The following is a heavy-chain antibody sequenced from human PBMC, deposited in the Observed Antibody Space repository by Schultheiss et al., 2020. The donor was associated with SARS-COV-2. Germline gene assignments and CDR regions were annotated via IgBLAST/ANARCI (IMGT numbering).Heavy chain of an antibody. CDR2: ISYDGSNK. CDR3: ARGYSSGWYEEYYYGMDV. Sequence: GGSLRLSCAASGFTFNSAWMSWVRQAPGKGLEWVAVISYDGSNKYYADSVKGRFTISRDNSKNTLYLQMNSLRAEDTAVYYCARGYSSGWYEEYYYGMDVWGQGTTVTVSS. CDR1: GFTFNSAW. V-gene: IGHV3-30*03. D-gene: IGHD6-19*01. J-gene: IGHJ6*02.